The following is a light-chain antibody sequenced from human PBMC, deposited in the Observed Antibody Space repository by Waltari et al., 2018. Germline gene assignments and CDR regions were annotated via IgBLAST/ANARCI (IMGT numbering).Light chain of an antibody. CDR2: EVT. CDR3: SSYAGSNNLV. J-gene: IGLJ2*01. V-gene: IGLV2-8*01. CDR1: SSDVGDY. Sequence: QSALTQPPSASGSPGQSVTISCTGTSSDVGDYVSVYQQHPGKAPKLMISEVTKRPSGVPDRFSGSKSGNTASLTVSGLQAEDEADYYCSSYAGSNNLVFGGGTKLTVL.